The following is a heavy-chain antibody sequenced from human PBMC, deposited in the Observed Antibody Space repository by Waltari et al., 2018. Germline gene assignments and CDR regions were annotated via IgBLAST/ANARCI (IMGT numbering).Heavy chain of an antibody. CDR1: GFTFGRYW. CDR3: ARVWSGDDAFDI. CDR2: IKQDGSEK. D-gene: IGHD3-3*01. V-gene: IGHV3-7*01. Sequence: EAQLVESGGGLVKPGGSLRLSCAASGFTFGRYWMSWVRQAPGKGLEWVANIKQDGSEKYYVDSVKGRFTISRDNAKNSLYLQMNSLRVEDTAVYYCARVWSGDDAFDIWGQGTMVTVS. J-gene: IGHJ3*02.